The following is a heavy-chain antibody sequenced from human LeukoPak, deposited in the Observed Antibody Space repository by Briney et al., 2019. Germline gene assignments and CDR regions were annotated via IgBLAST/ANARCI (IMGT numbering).Heavy chain of an antibody. V-gene: IGHV1-46*01. Sequence: ASVKVSCKASGYTFTNYYMHWVRQAPGQGLEWMGLINPTGTGTNYAQKFRGRVTLTRDTSTTTVCMELSSLRSEDTAVYYCAREESGGYFDYWGQGTPVTVSS. CDR3: AREESGGYFDY. D-gene: IGHD2-8*02. CDR2: INPTGTGT. CDR1: GYTFTNYY. J-gene: IGHJ4*02.